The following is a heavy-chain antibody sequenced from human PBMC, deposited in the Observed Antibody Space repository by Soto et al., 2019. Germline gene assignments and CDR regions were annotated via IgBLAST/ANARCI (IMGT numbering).Heavy chain of an antibody. CDR2: INHSGST. J-gene: IGHJ5*02. CDR3: ARGLLRRITMVRGVIAKGNWFDP. D-gene: IGHD3-10*01. Sequence: SETLSLTCAVYGGSFSGYYWSWIRQPPGKGLEWIGEINHSGSTNYNPSLKSRVTISVDTSKNQFSLKLSSVTAADTAVYYCARGLLRRITMVRGVIAKGNWFDPWGQGTLVTVSS. CDR1: GGSFSGYY. V-gene: IGHV4-34*01.